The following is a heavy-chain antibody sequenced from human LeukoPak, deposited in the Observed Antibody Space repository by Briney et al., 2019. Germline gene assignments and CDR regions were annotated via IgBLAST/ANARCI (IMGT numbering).Heavy chain of an antibody. CDR2: INHSGGT. CDR3: ARGRVAVAGTLVRGWFDP. V-gene: IGHV4-34*01. CDR1: GGSFSGYY. Sequence: KPSETLSLTCAVYGGSFSGYYWSWIRQPPGKGLEWIGEINHSGGTNYNPSLKSRVTISVDTSKNQFSLKLSSVTAADTAVYYCARGRVAVAGTLVRGWFDPWGQGTLVTVSS. D-gene: IGHD6-19*01. J-gene: IGHJ5*02.